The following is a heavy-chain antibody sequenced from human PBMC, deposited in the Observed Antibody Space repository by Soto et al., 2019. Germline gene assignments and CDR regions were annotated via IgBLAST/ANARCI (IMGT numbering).Heavy chain of an antibody. CDR1: GTSVSNYY. D-gene: IGHD5-18*01. J-gene: IGHJ4*02. CDR2: IYTSGST. Sequence: TLSLTCSVSGTSVSNYYWSWIRQPAGKGLEHIGRIYTSGSTSYNPSLKSRVTMSMDTSQTQIYLNLTSVTAADTAVYYCARGGIQLSYAFDYWGQGTLVTVSS. V-gene: IGHV4-4*07. CDR3: ARGGIQLSYAFDY.